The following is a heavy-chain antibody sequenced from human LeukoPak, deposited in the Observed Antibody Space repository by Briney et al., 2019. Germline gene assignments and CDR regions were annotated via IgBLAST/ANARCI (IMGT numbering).Heavy chain of an antibody. CDR1: GFTFSSSA. J-gene: IGHJ1*01. CDR3: AKDPSSGWYPVRAEYFQH. CDR2: ISGSGGST. V-gene: IGHV3-23*01. D-gene: IGHD6-19*01. Sequence: GGSLRLSCAAPGFTFSSSAMSWVRQAPGKGLEWVSAISGSGGSTYYADSVKGRFTISRDNSKNTLYLQMNSLRAEDTAVYYCAKDPSSGWYPVRAEYFQHWGQGTLVTVSS.